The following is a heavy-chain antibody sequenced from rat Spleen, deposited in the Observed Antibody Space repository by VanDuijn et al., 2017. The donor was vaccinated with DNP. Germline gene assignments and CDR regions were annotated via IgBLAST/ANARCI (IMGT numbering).Heavy chain of an antibody. V-gene: IGHV5-22*01. CDR3: VRWNSGHFDY. J-gene: IGHJ2*01. CDR2: IGSDAYAP. D-gene: IGHD4-3*01. CDR1: GFTFSDYY. Sequence: EVQLVESGGGLVQPGRSLKLSCAASGFTFSDYYMAWVRQAPTKGLEWVAYIGSDAYAPYYGDSVNGRFTISRDNAKSTLYLQMNSLRSEDMATYYCVRWNSGHFDYWGQGVMVTVSS.